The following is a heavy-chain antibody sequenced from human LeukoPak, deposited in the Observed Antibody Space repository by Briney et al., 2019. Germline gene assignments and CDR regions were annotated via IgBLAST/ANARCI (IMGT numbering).Heavy chain of an antibody. CDR2: TYYSGST. CDR1: GGSISSYY. D-gene: IGHD3-22*01. V-gene: IGHV4-59*12. CDR3: ARDLAVLGYFHFDY. J-gene: IGHJ4*02. Sequence: PSETLSLTCTVSGGSISSYYWSWIRQSPGKGLEWIGYTYYSGSTNYNPSLKSRVTISVDTSKNQFSLKLSSVTAADTAVYYCARDLAVLGYFHFDYWGQGTLVTVSS.